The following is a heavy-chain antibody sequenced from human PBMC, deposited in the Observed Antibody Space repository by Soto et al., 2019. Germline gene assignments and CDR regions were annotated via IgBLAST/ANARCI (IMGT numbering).Heavy chain of an antibody. V-gene: IGHV4-31*03. J-gene: IGHJ4*02. D-gene: IGHD3-22*01. CDR1: GGSISSGGYY. Sequence: SETLSLTCTVSGGSISSGGYYWSWIRQHPGEGLEWIGYIYYSGSTYYNPSLKSRVTISVDTSKNQFSLKLSSVTAADTAVYYCARSLYDSSGYYFDYWGQGTLVTVSS. CDR2: IYYSGST. CDR3: ARSLYDSSGYYFDY.